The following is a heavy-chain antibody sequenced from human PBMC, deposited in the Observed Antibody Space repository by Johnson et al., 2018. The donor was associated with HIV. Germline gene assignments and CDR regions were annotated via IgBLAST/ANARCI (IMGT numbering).Heavy chain of an antibody. CDR2: IQYDGSNK. CDR3: EREGLGDILTGLAFDI. D-gene: IGHD3-9*01. Sequence: QVQLVESGGGVVQPGGSLRLSCAASGFTFSNFGMHWVRQAPGKGLEWVAFIQYDGSNKYYADSVKGRFTISRDNSKNTLYLQMNSLRGEDTSVYYCEREGLGDILTGLAFDIWGQGTMVTVSS. V-gene: IGHV3-30*02. J-gene: IGHJ3*02. CDR1: GFTFSNFG.